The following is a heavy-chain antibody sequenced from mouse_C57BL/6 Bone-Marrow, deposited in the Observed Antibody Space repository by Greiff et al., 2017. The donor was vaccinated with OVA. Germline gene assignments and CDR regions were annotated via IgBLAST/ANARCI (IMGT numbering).Heavy chain of an antibody. CDR1: GYAFTNYL. Sequence: QVQLQQSGAELVRPGTSVKVSCKASGYAFTNYLLEWVKQRPGQGLEWIGVINPGSGGTNYNEKFKGKATLTADKSSSTAYMQLSSLTSEDSAVYFCARYPMGLRRRGFDYWGQGTTLTVSS. V-gene: IGHV1-54*01. CDR2: INPGSGGT. J-gene: IGHJ2*01. D-gene: IGHD2-4*01. CDR3: ARYPMGLRRRGFDY.